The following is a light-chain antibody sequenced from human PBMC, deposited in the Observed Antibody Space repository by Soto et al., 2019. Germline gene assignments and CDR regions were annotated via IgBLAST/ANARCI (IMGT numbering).Light chain of an antibody. CDR1: QSVGNY. V-gene: IGKV3-15*01. CDR2: GAS. Sequence: IVLTQSPATLSLSPGEGATLSCRASQSVGNYLAWYQLKPGQAPRLLIYGASTRATGIPARFSGSGSGTEFILTISSLQSEDFAGYHCQQYTKWPLTFGQVTRLE. J-gene: IGKJ5*01. CDR3: QQYTKWPLT.